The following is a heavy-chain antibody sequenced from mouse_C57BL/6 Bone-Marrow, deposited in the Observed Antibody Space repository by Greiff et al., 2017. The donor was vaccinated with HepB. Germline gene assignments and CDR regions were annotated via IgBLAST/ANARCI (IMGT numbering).Heavy chain of an antibody. D-gene: IGHD2-4*01. Sequence: QVQLKQPGAELVMPGASVKLSCKASGYTFTSYWMHWVKQRPGQGLEWIGEIDPSDSYTNYNQKFKGKSTLTVDKSSSTAYMQLSSLTSEDSAVYYWGRMDYVDWFAYWGQGTLVTVSA. CDR1: GYTFTSYW. V-gene: IGHV1-69*01. CDR3: GRMDYVDWFAY. CDR2: IDPSDSYT. J-gene: IGHJ3*01.